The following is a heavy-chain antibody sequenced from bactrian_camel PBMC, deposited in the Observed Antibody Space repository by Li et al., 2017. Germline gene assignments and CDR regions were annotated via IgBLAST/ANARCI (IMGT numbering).Heavy chain of an antibody. CDR1: ERIYC. CDR2: ISSGSTT. D-gene: IGHD5*01. CDR3: VTARAVGTSRPFGY. Sequence: HVQLVESGGGSVQVGGSLNLTCVTSERIYCVGWFRQAPGKGLEWVSSISSGSTTYYADSVKGRLTISRDNAKNTVYLQMKSLKPEDTAAYYCVTARAVGTSRPFGYWGQGTQVTVS. V-gene: IGHV3S53*01. J-gene: IGHJ6*01.